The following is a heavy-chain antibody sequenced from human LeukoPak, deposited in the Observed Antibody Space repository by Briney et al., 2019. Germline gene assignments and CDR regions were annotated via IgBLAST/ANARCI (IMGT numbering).Heavy chain of an antibody. D-gene: IGHD4-23*01. V-gene: IGHV3-15*07. J-gene: IGHJ3*02. CDR2: IKSKADGGTT. CDR3: AKHGGNSVFDI. CDR1: GFTFSNAW. Sequence: PGGSLRLSSAASGFTFSNAWMNWVRQAPGKGLEWVGRIKSKADGGTTDYAAPVKGRVTISRDNSKNTLYLQMNSLRAEDTAVYYCAKHGGNSVFDIWGQGTMVTVSS.